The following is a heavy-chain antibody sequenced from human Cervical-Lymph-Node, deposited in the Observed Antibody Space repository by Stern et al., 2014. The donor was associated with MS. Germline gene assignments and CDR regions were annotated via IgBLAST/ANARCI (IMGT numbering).Heavy chain of an antibody. V-gene: IGHV1-69*01. Sequence: VQLGESGAEVKKPGSSVKVSCKASGGTFSSYAINWVRQAPGQGPEWMGGVIPTFGTATYAQKFQGRVTITADESTSTAYMELSSLRSEDTAVYYCARDSRHYDASYYFDSWGQGTLVTVSS. CDR3: ARDSRHYDASYYFDS. CDR1: GGTFSSYA. D-gene: IGHD3-16*01. J-gene: IGHJ4*02. CDR2: VIPTFGTA.